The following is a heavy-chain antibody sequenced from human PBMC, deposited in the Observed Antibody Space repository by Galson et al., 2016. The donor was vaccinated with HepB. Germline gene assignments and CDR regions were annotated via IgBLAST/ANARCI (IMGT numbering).Heavy chain of an antibody. D-gene: IGHD3-10*01. Sequence: SLRLSCAASGITFSSYTMSWVRQAPGKGLEWVSGISGSGASTYYAESVKGRFTSSRDNSKNTLYLQMNSLRVEDTAVYYCAKDLISGSGRQGYGMDVWGQGTTVTVSS. CDR1: GITFSSYT. CDR2: ISGSGAST. V-gene: IGHV3-23*01. J-gene: IGHJ6*02. CDR3: AKDLISGSGRQGYGMDV.